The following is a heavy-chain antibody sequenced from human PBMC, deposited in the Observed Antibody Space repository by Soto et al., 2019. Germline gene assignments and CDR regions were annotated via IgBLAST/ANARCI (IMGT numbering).Heavy chain of an antibody. V-gene: IGHV4-39*01. Sequence: PSETLSLTCTVSGYSVSRSNYYWGWIRQPPGRGLEWIGSIYYSGSTYYNPSLKSRVTISVDTSKNQFSLKLSSVTAADTAVYYCARQTMYSSGWYQDWYAFDIWGQGTMVTVSS. J-gene: IGHJ3*02. CDR2: IYYSGST. CDR3: ARQTMYSSGWYQDWYAFDI. CDR1: GYSVSRSNYY. D-gene: IGHD6-19*01.